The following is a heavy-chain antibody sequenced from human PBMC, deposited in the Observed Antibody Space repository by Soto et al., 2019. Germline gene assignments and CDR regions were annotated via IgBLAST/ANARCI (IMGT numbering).Heavy chain of an antibody. V-gene: IGHV3-30-3*01. CDR3: ARDAYYDILTGQNGYGMDV. CDR2: ISYDGSNK. Sequence: GGSLRLSCAASGFTFSSYAMHWVRQAPGKGLEWVAVISYDGSNKYYADSVKGRFTISRDNSKNTLYLQMNSLRAEDTAVYYCARDAYYDILTGQNGYGMDVWGQGTTVTVS. J-gene: IGHJ6*02. D-gene: IGHD3-9*01. CDR1: GFTFSSYA.